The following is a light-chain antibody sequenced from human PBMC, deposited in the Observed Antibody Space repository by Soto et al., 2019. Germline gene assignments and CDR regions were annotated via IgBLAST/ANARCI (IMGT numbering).Light chain of an antibody. Sequence: QSALAQPPSASGSPGQSVTISCTGTSSDVGGYYYVSWYQHHPGKAPKLLIYEVSKRPSGVPHRFYSSKSGNTASLTVSGLQADEEADCYCSSYAVSDVYVFGSGPKVTV. CDR2: EVS. J-gene: IGLJ1*01. CDR1: SSDVGGYYY. V-gene: IGLV2-8*01. CDR3: SSYAVSDVYV.